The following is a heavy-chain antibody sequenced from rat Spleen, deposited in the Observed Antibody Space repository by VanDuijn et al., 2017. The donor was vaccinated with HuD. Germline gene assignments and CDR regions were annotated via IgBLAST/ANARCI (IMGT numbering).Heavy chain of an antibody. CDR1: GHSITSSYR. CDR2: INSAGTT. CDR3: ARSDGVHYYLPFAD. V-gene: IGHV3-3*01. Sequence: EVQLQESGPGPVKVSESLSLTCSVTGHSITSSYRWNWIRKFPGNNLEWMGYINSAGTTNYNPSLKSRISITRDTSKNQFFLQVNSVSAEDTATYYCARSDGVHYYLPFADWGQGILVTASS. D-gene: IGHD1-1*01. J-gene: IGHJ3*01.